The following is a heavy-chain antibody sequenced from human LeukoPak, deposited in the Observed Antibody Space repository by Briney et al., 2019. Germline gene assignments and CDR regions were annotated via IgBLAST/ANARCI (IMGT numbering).Heavy chain of an antibody. CDR2: IKLDGSEK. Sequence: GGSLRLSCVASGFSFGKYWMSWVRQAPGKGLEWVANIKLDGSEKNYVDSVKGRFTTSRDNTKNSLYLQMNSLRAEDTAVFYCARDQYDTWSRRGNFDSWGQGTLVIVSS. CDR3: ARDQYDTWSRRGNFDS. CDR1: GFSFGKYW. J-gene: IGHJ4*02. V-gene: IGHV3-7*03. D-gene: IGHD3/OR15-3a*01.